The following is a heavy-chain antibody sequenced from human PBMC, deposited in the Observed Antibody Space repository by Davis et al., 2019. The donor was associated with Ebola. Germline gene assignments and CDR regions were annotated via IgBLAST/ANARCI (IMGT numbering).Heavy chain of an antibody. V-gene: IGHV4-59*08. CDR3: ARRVTMGNWFGP. D-gene: IGHD3-10*01. Sequence: MPSETLSLTCTVSSGSVSDHYWAWIRQTPGKGLEWVGYVYYDGTTNYNPSLKSRITITLDKSKNQFSLKLKSATAADTAMYYCARRVTMGNWFGPWGQGALVTVSS. J-gene: IGHJ5*02. CDR2: VYYDGTT. CDR1: SGSVSDHY.